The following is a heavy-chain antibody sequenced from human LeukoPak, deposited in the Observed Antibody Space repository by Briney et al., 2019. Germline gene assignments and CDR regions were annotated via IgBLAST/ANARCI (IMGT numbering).Heavy chain of an antibody. CDR1: GFTFSSYG. CDR2: IRYDGSNK. V-gene: IGHV3-30*02. CDR3: AKGSYSSSWCLDY. D-gene: IGHD6-13*01. J-gene: IGHJ4*02. Sequence: GGSLRLSCAASGFTFSSYGMHWVRQAPGKGLEWVAFIRYDGSNKYYADSVKGRFTISRDNSKNTLYLQMNSLRAEDTAVYYCAKGSYSSSWCLDYWGQGTLVTVSS.